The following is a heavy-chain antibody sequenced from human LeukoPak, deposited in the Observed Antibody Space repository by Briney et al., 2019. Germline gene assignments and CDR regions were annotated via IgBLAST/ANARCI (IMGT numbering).Heavy chain of an antibody. CDR2: ISSSSSYI. CDR3: ARAQGLLRYFDWSPSHDAFDI. V-gene: IGHV3-21*01. D-gene: IGHD3-9*01. J-gene: IGHJ3*02. Sequence: GGSLRLSCAASGFTFSSYSMNWVRQAPGKGLEWVSSISSSSSYIYYADSAKGRFTISRDNAKNSLYLQVNSLRAEDTAVYYCARAQGLLRYFDWSPSHDAFDIWGQGTMVTVSS. CDR1: GFTFSSYS.